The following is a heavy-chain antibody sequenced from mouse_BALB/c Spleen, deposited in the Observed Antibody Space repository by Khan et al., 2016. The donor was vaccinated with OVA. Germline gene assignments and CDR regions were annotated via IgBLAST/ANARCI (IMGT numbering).Heavy chain of an antibody. CDR3: SRPYDYGNPWFTY. V-gene: IGHV5-9*02. CDR1: GFAFSSYD. CDR2: ISGTGIYT. J-gene: IGHJ3*01. D-gene: IGHD2-1*01. Sequence: EVKVVESGGDLVKPGGSLKLSCAPSGFAFSSYDMSWVRQTPEKRLEWVATISGTGIYTFYPDSVKGRFTISRDNARHTLYLQLSSLRSEATALXYCSRPYDYGNPWFTYWGQGTLVTVSA.